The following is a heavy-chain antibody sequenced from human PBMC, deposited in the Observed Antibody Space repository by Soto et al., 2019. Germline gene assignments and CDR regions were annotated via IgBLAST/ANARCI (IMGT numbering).Heavy chain of an antibody. D-gene: IGHD3-10*01. J-gene: IGHJ6*02. Sequence: ASLKVSCKGSGYTFTGYYMNWVRQAPGQGLEWMGWINPNSGGTNYAQKFQGRVTMTRDTSISTAYMELSRLRSDDTAVYYCARSAVRGVNPNYYYYYGMDVWGQGTTVTVSS. V-gene: IGHV1-2*02. CDR3: ARSAVRGVNPNYYYYYGMDV. CDR2: INPNSGGT. CDR1: GYTFTGYY.